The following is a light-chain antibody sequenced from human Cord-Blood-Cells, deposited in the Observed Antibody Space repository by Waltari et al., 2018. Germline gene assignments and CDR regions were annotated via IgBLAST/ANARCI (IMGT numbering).Light chain of an antibody. CDR3: QQYYSTPFT. Sequence: DIGMTQSPDPLAVPLGERATIHCKSSPSVLYNSNNKNYLAWYQQKPGQPPKLLIYWASTRESGVPDRFSGSGSGTDFTLTISSLQAEDVAVYYCQQYYSTPFTFGPGTKVDIK. V-gene: IGKV4-1*01. CDR2: WAS. J-gene: IGKJ3*01. CDR1: PSVLYNSNNKNY.